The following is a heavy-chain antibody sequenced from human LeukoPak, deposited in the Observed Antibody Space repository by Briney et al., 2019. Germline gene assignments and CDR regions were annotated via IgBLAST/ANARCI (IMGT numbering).Heavy chain of an antibody. CDR3: ARDSSGWYHWFDP. CDR2: TCYSGST. V-gene: IGHV4-59*01. Sequence: SETLSLTCTVSGGSISSYYWSWIRQPPGKGLEWIGYTCYSGSTNYNPSLKSRVTISVDTSKNQFSLKLSSVTAADTAVYYCARDSSGWYHWFDPWGQGTLVTVSS. CDR1: GGSISSYY. D-gene: IGHD6-19*01. J-gene: IGHJ5*02.